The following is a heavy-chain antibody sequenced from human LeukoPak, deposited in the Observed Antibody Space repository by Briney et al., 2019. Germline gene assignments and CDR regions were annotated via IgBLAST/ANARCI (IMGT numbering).Heavy chain of an antibody. J-gene: IGHJ4*02. V-gene: IGHV3-30*03. CDR2: ISYDGSNK. CDR3: AREEPREELSPEFDY. CDR1: GFTFSSYG. Sequence: GRSLRLSCAASGFTFSSYGMHWVRQAPGKGLEWVAVISYDGSNKYYADSVKGRFTISRDNSKNTLYLQMNSLRAEDTAVYYCAREEPREELSPEFDYWGQGTLVTVSS. D-gene: IGHD1-14*01.